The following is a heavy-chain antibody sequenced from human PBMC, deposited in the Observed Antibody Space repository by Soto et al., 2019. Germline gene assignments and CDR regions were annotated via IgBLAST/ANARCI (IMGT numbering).Heavy chain of an antibody. CDR3: AKVSRPSRRSTPDFDY. V-gene: IGHV3-30-3*01. CDR1: GFTLSSYS. CDR2: ISYDGNTQ. J-gene: IGHJ4*02. D-gene: IGHD3-10*01. Sequence: QVQLVESGGGVVQPGTSLRLSCAASGFTLSSYSIHWVRQAPGKGLDWVAVISYDGNTQFYGDSVKGRFIVSRDNSRNTLYLQLNNPQAEDTAVYYCAKVSRPSRRSTPDFDYRGQGTLVTVSS.